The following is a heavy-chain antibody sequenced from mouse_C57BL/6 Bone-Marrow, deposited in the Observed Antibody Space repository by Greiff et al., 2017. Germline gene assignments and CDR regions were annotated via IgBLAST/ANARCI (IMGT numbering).Heavy chain of an antibody. CDR2: ISDGGSYT. Sequence: EVMLVESGGGLVKPGGSLKLSCAASGFTFSSYAMSWVRQTPEKRLEWVATISDGGSYTYYPDNVKGRFTISRDNAENNLYLQMSHLKSEDTAMYYCAREGYYGSSYGYIDVWGTGTTVTVSS. CDR1: GFTFSSYA. D-gene: IGHD1-1*01. V-gene: IGHV5-4*01. J-gene: IGHJ1*03. CDR3: AREGYYGSSYGYIDV.